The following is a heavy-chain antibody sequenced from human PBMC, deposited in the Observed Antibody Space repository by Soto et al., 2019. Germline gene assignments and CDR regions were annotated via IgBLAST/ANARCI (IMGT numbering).Heavy chain of an antibody. D-gene: IGHD2-15*01. CDR3: ARAEEARYCSGGSCLDY. Sequence: SETLSLTCTVSCGSISSGGYYWSWIRQHPGKGLEWIGYIYYSGSTYYNPSLKSRVTISVDTSKNQFSLKLSSVTAADTAVYYCARAEEARYCSGGSCLDYWGQGTLVTVSS. CDR2: IYYSGST. V-gene: IGHV4-31*03. J-gene: IGHJ4*02. CDR1: CGSISSGGYY.